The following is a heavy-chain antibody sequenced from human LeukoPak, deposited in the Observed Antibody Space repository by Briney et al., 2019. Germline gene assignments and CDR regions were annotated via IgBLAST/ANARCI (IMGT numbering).Heavy chain of an antibody. V-gene: IGHV4-34*01. CDR3: ARFPPRIAARPRDY. J-gene: IGHJ4*02. CDR1: GGSFSGYY. D-gene: IGHD6-6*01. CDR2: INHSGST. Sequence: SETLSLTCAVYGGSFSGYYWSLIRPPPGKGLEWVGEINHSGSTNYNPSLKSRVTISVDTSKNQFSLKLSSVTAADTAVYYCARFPPRIAARPRDYGGQGTLVTVSS.